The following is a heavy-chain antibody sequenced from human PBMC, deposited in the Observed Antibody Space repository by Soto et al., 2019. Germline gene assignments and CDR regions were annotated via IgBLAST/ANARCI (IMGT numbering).Heavy chain of an antibody. CDR2: ISGFNGNT. CDR3: ARASAYSTPWSFDN. V-gene: IGHV1-18*01. J-gene: IGHJ4*02. Sequence: QVQLVQSGAEVKKPGASVRVSCKASGYTFSRYGISWVRQAPGKGLEWIGWISGFNGNTKESEKLQGRVTLTTDTAANTAHMELRGLRSDDTAVYYCARASAYSTPWSFDNWGQGTLVTVSS. CDR1: GYTFSRYG. D-gene: IGHD6-13*01.